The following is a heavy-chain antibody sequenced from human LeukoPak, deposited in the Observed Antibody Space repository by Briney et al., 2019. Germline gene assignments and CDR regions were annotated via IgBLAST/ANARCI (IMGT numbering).Heavy chain of an antibody. J-gene: IGHJ5*02. CDR1: GYTFINYG. Sequence: ASVKVSCKASGYTFINYGISWVRQAPGQGLEWMGWISAYNGNTNYAQKLQCRVTMTTDTSTSTAYMELRSLRSDDTAVYYCAREDSSSWPHNWFDPWGQGTLVTVSS. CDR3: AREDSSSWPHNWFDP. CDR2: ISAYNGNT. V-gene: IGHV1-18*01. D-gene: IGHD6-13*01.